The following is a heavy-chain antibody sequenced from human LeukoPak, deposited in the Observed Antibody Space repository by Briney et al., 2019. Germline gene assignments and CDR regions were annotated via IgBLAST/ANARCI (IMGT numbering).Heavy chain of an antibody. CDR1: GYTFTGYY. CDR2: INPNSGGT. Sequence: ASVKVSSEAFGYTFTGYYMHWVRHAPGQGREWMGCINPNSGGTHYAQKFQGRVTMTRDTSTSTAYMELSRLRSDDTAVYYCARERVRAPNLFDPWGQETLVTVSS. CDR3: ARERVRAPNLFDP. D-gene: IGHD3-3*01. J-gene: IGHJ5*02. V-gene: IGHV1-2*02.